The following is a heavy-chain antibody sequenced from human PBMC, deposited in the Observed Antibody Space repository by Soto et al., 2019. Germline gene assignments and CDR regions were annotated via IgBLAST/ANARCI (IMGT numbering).Heavy chain of an antibody. J-gene: IGHJ4*02. CDR2: INHSGST. CDR3: ARDKITGLFDY. Sequence: QVQLQQWGAGLLKPSETLSLTCAVYCGSFSGYYWTWIRQPPGTGLEWIGEINHSGSTNYNPSLKSQVTISVDSSKNQFSLKLTSVTAADTAVYYWARDKITGLFDYWGQGTLVTVSS. V-gene: IGHV4-34*01. D-gene: IGHD2-8*02. CDR1: CGSFSGYY.